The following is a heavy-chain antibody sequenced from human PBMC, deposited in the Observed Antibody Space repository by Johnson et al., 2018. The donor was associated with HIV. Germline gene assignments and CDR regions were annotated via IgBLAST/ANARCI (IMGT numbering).Heavy chain of an antibody. D-gene: IGHD6-13*01. CDR2: INWNGGRT. CDR3: ARDRGIGAAGDAFDI. J-gene: IGHJ3*02. V-gene: IGHV3-20*04. CDR1: GFRFDDYG. Sequence: VQLVESGGGVVRPGGSLRLSCAVAGFRFDDYGMSWVRQAPGKGLAWISTINWNGGRTGYGDSLKGRFTISRDNAKNSLYLQMDSLRPENTALYYCARDRGIGAAGDAFDIWGQGTMVTVSS.